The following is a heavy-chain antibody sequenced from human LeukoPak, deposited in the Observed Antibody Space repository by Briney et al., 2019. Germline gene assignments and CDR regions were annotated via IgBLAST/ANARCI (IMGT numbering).Heavy chain of an antibody. CDR1: GFTFNNYA. CDR2: INGGGSS. Sequence: PGGSLRLSCAASGFTFNNYAMIWVRQAPGKGLEWVSVINGGGSSYYSGSVKGRFTVSRDNSKNTLYLQMNSLRDEDTAVYYCAKGQGYNYGDSIDYWGQGALVTVSS. J-gene: IGHJ4*02. CDR3: AKGQGYNYGDSIDY. D-gene: IGHD5-18*01. V-gene: IGHV3-23*01.